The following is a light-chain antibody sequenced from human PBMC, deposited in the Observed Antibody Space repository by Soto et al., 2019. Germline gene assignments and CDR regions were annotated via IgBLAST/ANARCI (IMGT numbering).Light chain of an antibody. V-gene: IGKV1-5*01. Sequence: DIQMTQSPSTLSASVGDRVTITCRASQSISSWLAWYQQKPGKAPKLLIYDASSLESGVPSRFSGSGSGTEFTLTISSLQPDDFATYYCQQYNSYSPREFCQRTKVDI. CDR2: DAS. CDR3: QQYNSYSPRE. J-gene: IGKJ1*01. CDR1: QSISSW.